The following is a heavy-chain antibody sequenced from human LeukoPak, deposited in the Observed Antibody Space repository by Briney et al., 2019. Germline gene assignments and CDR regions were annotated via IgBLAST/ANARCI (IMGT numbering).Heavy chain of an antibody. CDR3: ARGNVDTAMVPTYYYYGMDV. CDR2: MNPNSGNT. D-gene: IGHD5-18*01. Sequence: ASVKVSCKASGYTFTSYDINWVRQATGQGLEWMGWMNPNSGNTGYAQKFQGRVTMTRNTSRRTAYMEVSSLRSEDTAVYYCARGNVDTAMVPTYYYYGMDVWGQGTTVTVS. J-gene: IGHJ6*02. CDR1: GYTFTSYD. V-gene: IGHV1-8*01.